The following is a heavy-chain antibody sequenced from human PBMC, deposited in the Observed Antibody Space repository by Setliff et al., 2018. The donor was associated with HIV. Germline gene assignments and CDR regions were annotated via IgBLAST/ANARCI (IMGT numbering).Heavy chain of an antibody. Sequence: PSETLSLTCAVYGGSFSGYYWSWIRQPPGKGLEWIGFIYETGSTYYNPSLKSRVSISIDTSKNQFSLKLSSVTAADTAVYFCARDGYINGYGYYYFYMDVWGKGTTVTVSS. V-gene: IGHV4-34*11. J-gene: IGHJ6*03. CDR3: ARDGYINGYGYYYFYMDV. CDR1: GGSFSGYY. CDR2: IYETGST. D-gene: IGHD5-18*01.